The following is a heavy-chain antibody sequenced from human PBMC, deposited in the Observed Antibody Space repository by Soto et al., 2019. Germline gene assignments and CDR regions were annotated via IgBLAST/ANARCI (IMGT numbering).Heavy chain of an antibody. CDR1: GGSFSGYY. D-gene: IGHD3-9*01. Sequence: SETLSLTCAVYGGSFSGYYWSWIRQPPGKGLERIGEIKYSGSTNYNPSLKSRVTMSVDTSKNQFSLKLSSVTAADTAVYYCARGDILTGYSYWGQGTLVTVSS. CDR2: IKYSGST. V-gene: IGHV4-34*01. J-gene: IGHJ4*02. CDR3: ARGDILTGYSY.